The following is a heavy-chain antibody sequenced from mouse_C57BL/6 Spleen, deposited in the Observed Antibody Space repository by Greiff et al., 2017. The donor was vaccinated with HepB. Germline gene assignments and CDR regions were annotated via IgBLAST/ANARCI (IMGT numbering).Heavy chain of an antibody. Sequence: VQLQQSGAELVKPGASVKLSCKASGYTFTSYWMHWVKQRPGQGLEWIGLIHPNSGSTNYNEKFKSKATLTVDKSSSTAYMPLSSLTSEDSAVYYCARSGGYVINYFDSWGQGTTLTVSS. CDR2: IHPNSGST. CDR3: ARSGGYVINYFDS. J-gene: IGHJ2*01. V-gene: IGHV1-64*01. CDR1: GYTFTSYW. D-gene: IGHD2-2*01.